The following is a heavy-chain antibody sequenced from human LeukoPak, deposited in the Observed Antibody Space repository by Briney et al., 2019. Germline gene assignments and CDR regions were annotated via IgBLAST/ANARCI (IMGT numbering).Heavy chain of an antibody. CDR1: GGSISSSSYY. J-gene: IGHJ4*02. Sequence: SETLSLTCTVSGGSISSSSYYWRWIRQPPGKSLEWIASIDSSGSTYYNPSLKSRITLFVDTSKNQFSLRLSSVSAADTAVYYCARSPVAGFDYWGQGALVTVSS. D-gene: IGHD6-19*01. CDR3: ARSPVAGFDY. CDR2: IDSSGST. V-gene: IGHV4-39*01.